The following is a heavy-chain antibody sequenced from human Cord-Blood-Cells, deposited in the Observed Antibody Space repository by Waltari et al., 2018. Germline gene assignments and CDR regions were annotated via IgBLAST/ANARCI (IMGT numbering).Heavy chain of an antibody. Sequence: QLQLQESGPGLVKPSETLSLTCTVSGGSISSSSYYWGWIRQPPGKGREWIGSISYSGSTYYSPSLKSRVTISVDTSKNQFSLKLSSVTAADTAVYYCARRRDAFDIWGQGTMVTVSS. V-gene: IGHV4-39*01. J-gene: IGHJ3*02. CDR2: ISYSGST. CDR3: ARRRDAFDI. CDR1: GGSISSSSYY.